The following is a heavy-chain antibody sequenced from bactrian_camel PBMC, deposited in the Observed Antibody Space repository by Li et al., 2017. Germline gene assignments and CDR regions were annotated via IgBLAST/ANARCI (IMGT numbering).Heavy chain of an antibody. J-gene: IGHJ4*01. CDR1: GFTFSSYA. V-gene: IGHV3S31*01. Sequence: VQLVESGGGLVQPGGSLRLSCAPSGFTFSSYAMCWVRQAPGQEREGVAAIDTGDGSTYYLNSVKGRFTISKDNAKNTLYLQMNNLKPEDTAMYYCAADECDDESDYVEEYNYRARGPRSPSP. CDR2: IDTGDGST. D-gene: IGHD4*01.